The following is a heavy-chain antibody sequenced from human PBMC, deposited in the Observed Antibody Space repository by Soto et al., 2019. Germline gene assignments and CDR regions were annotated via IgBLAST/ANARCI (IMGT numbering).Heavy chain of an antibody. D-gene: IGHD3-22*01. V-gene: IGHV4-39*01. Sequence: QLQLQESGPGLVKPSETLSLTCTVSGGSITNSGYYWGWVRQPPGKGLEWIGSIFYSGSTHYKPSLQSRVTISGDTSKNQFSLKLSSVTAADTGVYYCARTPDSSGYYFDYWGQGTLVTVSS. CDR3: ARTPDSSGYYFDY. CDR2: IFYSGST. CDR1: GGSITNSGYY. J-gene: IGHJ4*02.